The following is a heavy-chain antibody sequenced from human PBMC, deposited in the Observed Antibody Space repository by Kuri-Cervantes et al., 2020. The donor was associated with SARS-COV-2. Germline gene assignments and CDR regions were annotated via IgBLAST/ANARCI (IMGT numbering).Heavy chain of an antibody. J-gene: IGHJ4*02. D-gene: IGHD7-27*01. CDR1: GFTFSSYA. Sequence: GGSLRLSCAASGFTFSSYAMSWVRQAPGKGLEWVSAISGSGGSTYYADSVKGRFTISRDNAKNSLFLQMNSLRAEDMAMYYCAGTNWGKTYFDYWGQGTLVTVSS. CDR2: ISGSGGST. CDR3: AGTNWGKTYFDY. V-gene: IGHV3-23*01.